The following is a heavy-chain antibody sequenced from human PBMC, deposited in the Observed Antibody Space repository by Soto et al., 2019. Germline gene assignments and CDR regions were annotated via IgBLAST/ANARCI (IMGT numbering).Heavy chain of an antibody. J-gene: IGHJ3*02. V-gene: IGHV4-4*02. Sequence: SETLSLTCAVSGGSISSTNWWSWVRQPPGKGLEWIGEIYHSGSTNYNPSLKSRVIISVDKSKNQFSLKLSSVTAADTAVYYCSRLYGLDAFDIWGQGTMVTVSS. D-gene: IGHD3-16*02. CDR3: SRLYGLDAFDI. CDR1: GGSISSTNW. CDR2: IYHSGST.